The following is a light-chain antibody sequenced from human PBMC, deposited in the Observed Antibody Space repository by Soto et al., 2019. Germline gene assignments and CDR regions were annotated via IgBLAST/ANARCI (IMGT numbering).Light chain of an antibody. V-gene: IGKV1-33*01. CDR1: QDITNY. CDR2: DAS. CDR3: QQYDNLPLT. Sequence: DIQMTQSPSALSASVGDRVTITCQASQDITNYLNWYQQKPGKAPDLLIYDASTLETGVPSRFSGSGFGTHFSFTISSLQPEDFATYYCQQYDNLPLTFGGGTKV. J-gene: IGKJ4*01.